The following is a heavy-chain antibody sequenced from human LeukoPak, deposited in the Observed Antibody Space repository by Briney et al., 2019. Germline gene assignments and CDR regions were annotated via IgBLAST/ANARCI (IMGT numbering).Heavy chain of an antibody. J-gene: IGHJ4*02. Sequence: SETLSLTCTVSGGSISSGGYSWSWIRQHPGKGLEWIGYIYYSGSTYYNPSLKSRVTISVDTSKNQFSLKLSSVTAADTAVYYCARTTSYVDYWGQGALLTVSS. D-gene: IGHD1-1*01. CDR1: GGSISSGGYS. CDR3: ARTTSYVDY. CDR2: IYYSGST. V-gene: IGHV4-31*03.